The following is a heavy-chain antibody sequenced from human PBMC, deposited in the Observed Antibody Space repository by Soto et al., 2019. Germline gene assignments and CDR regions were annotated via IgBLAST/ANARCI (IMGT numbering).Heavy chain of an antibody. CDR1: GFTVSSNY. CDR3: ARDKLRGFSNWFDP. D-gene: IGHD3-10*01. CDR2: IYSGGST. V-gene: IGHV3-66*01. Sequence: EVQLVESGGGLVQPGGSLRLSCAASGFTVSSNYMTWVRQAPGKGLEWVSVIYSGGSTYYADSVKGRFTISRDKSENTMYLQMNSLRAEDTAVYYCARDKLRGFSNWFDPWGQGTLVTVSS. J-gene: IGHJ5*02.